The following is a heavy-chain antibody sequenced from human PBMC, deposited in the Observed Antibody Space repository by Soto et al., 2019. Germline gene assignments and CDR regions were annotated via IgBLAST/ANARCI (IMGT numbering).Heavy chain of an antibody. D-gene: IGHD6-6*01. CDR2: IIPIFGTA. J-gene: IGHJ5*02. Sequence: QVQLVQSGAEVKKPGSSVKVSCMASGGTFSSYAISWVRQAPGQGLEWMGGIIPIFGTANYAQKFQGRVTITADESTSTAYMELSSLRSEDTAVYYCASRWGSSSSRGHWFDPWGQGTLVTVSS. CDR1: GGTFSSYA. CDR3: ASRWGSSSSRGHWFDP. V-gene: IGHV1-69*01.